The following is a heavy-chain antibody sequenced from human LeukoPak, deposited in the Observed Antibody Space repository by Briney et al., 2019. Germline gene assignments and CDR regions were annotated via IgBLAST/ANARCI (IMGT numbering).Heavy chain of an antibody. J-gene: IGHJ3*02. CDR2: IHHSGRT. V-gene: IGHV4-4*02. CDR3: ARVYSYDSSGYPYDAFDI. Sequence: SETLSPTCAVSGGSISSGNWWSWVRQPPGKGLEWLGEIHHSGRTNYNPSLKSRVIMSVDNFKNHLSLRLSSVTAADTAVYYCARVYSYDSSGYPYDAFDIWGQGTMVTVSS. D-gene: IGHD3-22*01. CDR1: GGSISSGNW.